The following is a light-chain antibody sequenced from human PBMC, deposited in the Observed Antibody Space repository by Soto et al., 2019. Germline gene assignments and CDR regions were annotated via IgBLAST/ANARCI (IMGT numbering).Light chain of an antibody. CDR1: SSDVGGYTH. V-gene: IGLV2-14*01. J-gene: IGLJ1*01. Sequence: QSALTQPASVSGSPGQSSTISCTGTSSDVGGYTHVSWYQIHPGKAPKLIIYEVTSRPSGVSYRFSGSKSGNSASLTISGLQAEDEADYYCSSYASSSPYVFGGGTKVTVL. CDR3: SSYASSSPYV. CDR2: EVT.